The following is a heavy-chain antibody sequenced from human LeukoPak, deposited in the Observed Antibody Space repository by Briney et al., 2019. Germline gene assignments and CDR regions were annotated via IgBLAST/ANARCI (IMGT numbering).Heavy chain of an antibody. CDR3: ARDRGDGGSYGA. CDR1: GFTVSSSY. Sequence: AGGSLRLSCAASGFTVSSSYMGWVRQAPGKGLVWVSRIKSDGTSTSYADSVKGRFTVSRDNAKNTLYLQMNSLRAEDTAVYYCARDRGDGGSYGAWGQGTLVSVSS. V-gene: IGHV3-74*01. CDR2: IKSDGTST. J-gene: IGHJ5*02. D-gene: IGHD1-26*01.